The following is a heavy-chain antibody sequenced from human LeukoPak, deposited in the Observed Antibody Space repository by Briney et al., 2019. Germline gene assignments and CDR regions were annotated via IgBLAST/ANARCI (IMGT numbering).Heavy chain of an antibody. V-gene: IGHV4-4*07. J-gene: IGHJ4*02. D-gene: IGHD3-22*01. CDR3: ARGMVEVVVITPVRAYYFDY. CDR1: GGSISSYY. Sequence: SETLSLTCTVSGGSISSYYWSWIRQPAGKGLEWIGRIYTSGSTNYNPSLKSRVTISVDTSKNQFSLKLSSVTAADTAVYYCARGMVEVVVITPVRAYYFDYWGQGTLVTVSS. CDR2: IYTSGST.